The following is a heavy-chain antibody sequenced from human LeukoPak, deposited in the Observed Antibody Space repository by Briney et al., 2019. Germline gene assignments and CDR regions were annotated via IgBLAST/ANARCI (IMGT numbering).Heavy chain of an antibody. CDR2: IIPIFGTA. J-gene: IGHJ4*02. D-gene: IGHD6-25*01. V-gene: IGHV1-69*06. CDR1: GGTFSSYA. Sequence: SVKVSCKASGGTFSSYAISWVRQAPGQELEWMGGIIPIFGTANYAQKFQGRVTITADKSTSTAYMELSSLRSEDTAVYYCANAAEPGYFDYWGQGTLVTVSS. CDR3: ANAAEPGYFDY.